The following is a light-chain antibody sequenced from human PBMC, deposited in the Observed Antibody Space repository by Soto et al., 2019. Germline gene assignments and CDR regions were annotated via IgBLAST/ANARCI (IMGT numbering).Light chain of an antibody. Sequence: QSVLTQPPSVSEAPRQRVTISCCVSWSNIGNNAVNWYQQLPGKAPKLLIYYDDLLSSGVSDRFSGSKSGTSASLAISGLQSKDEADYNCAVWDDNLNGVVFGGGTKLTVL. CDR2: YDD. CDR3: AVWDDNLNGVV. V-gene: IGLV1-36*01. CDR1: WSNIGNNA. J-gene: IGLJ2*01.